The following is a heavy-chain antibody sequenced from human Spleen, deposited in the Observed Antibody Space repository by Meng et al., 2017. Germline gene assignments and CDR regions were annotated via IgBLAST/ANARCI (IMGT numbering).Heavy chain of an antibody. CDR2: INHSGST. CDR1: GGSCSYYY. V-gene: IGHV4-34*01. J-gene: IGHJ4*02. D-gene: IGHD5-18*01. CDR3: ARTADRGYSYGC. Sequence: QVQFKRWGAGFLTLAETLSLTCVVVGGSCSYYYWSWIRQPPGKGLEWIGEINHSGSTNYNPSLESRATISVDKSKNQFSLKLSSVTAADTAVYYCARTADRGYSYGCWGQGTLVTVSS.